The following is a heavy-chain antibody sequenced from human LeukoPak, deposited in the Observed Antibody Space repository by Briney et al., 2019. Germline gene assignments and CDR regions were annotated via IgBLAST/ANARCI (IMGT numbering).Heavy chain of an antibody. V-gene: IGHV6-1*01. CDR2: TYYRSKWYN. CDR1: GDSVSSKSAA. J-gene: IGHJ6*02. CDR3: ARQSNTNSRIEYYCGMDV. Sequence: SQTLSLTCAISGDSVSSKSAAWNWTRQSPSGGLEWLGRTYYRSKWYNEYAVSVKSRISINPDASKNQFSLQLNSVTPEDTAVYYCARQSNTNSRIEYYCGMDVWGQGTTVTVSS. D-gene: IGHD2/OR15-2a*01.